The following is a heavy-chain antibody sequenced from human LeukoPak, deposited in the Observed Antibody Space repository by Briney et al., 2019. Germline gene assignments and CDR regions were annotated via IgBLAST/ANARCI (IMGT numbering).Heavy chain of an antibody. Sequence: PSETLSLTCTVSGDSISSNYWSWTRQPPGKGLEWIGYISNSGSTKYNPSLRSRVTISVDTPKNLFSLKLTSMTAADTAFYCARCRDEFADYGFTSWGQGTLVTVSS. J-gene: IGHJ1*01. CDR1: GDSISSNY. CDR3: ARCRDEFADYGFTS. V-gene: IGHV4-59*01. D-gene: IGHD4-17*01. CDR2: ISNSGST.